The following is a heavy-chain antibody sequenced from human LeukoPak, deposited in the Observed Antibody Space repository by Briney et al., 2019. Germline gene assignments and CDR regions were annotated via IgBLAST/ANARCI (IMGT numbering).Heavy chain of an antibody. D-gene: IGHD5-24*01. Sequence: GGSLRLSCAASGFTFSSYWIHWGRQVPGKGLVWVSRIKDGGTTTDYADSVKGRFTISRDDDKNTLYLQMNSLSAEDTAVYYCTTIRPGYWGRGTLVTVSS. V-gene: IGHV3-74*01. CDR2: IKDGGTTT. CDR3: TTIRPGY. J-gene: IGHJ4*02. CDR1: GFTFSSYW.